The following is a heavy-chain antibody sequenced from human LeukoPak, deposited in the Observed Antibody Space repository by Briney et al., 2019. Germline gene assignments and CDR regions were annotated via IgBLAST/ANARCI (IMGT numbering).Heavy chain of an antibody. CDR1: GGSISSYY. D-gene: IGHD6-19*01. J-gene: IGHJ4*02. CDR3: ASSGWYGERYYFDY. Sequence: SETLSLTCTVSGGSISSYYWSWIRQPPGKGLEWNGYIYYSGSTNYNPSLKSRVTISVDTSKNQFSLKLSSVTAADTAVYYCASSGWYGERYYFDYWGQGTLVTVSS. V-gene: IGHV4-59*01. CDR2: IYYSGST.